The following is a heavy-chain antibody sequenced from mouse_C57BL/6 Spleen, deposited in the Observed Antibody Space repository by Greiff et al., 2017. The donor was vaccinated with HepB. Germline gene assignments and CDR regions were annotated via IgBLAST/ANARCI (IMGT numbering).Heavy chain of an antibody. CDR2: IYPRSGNT. CDR1: GYTFTSYG. CDR3: ARSYEYDEAGYYYAMDY. D-gene: IGHD2-4*01. Sequence: VQLQQSGAELARPGASVKLSCKASGYTFTSYGISWVKQRTGQGLEWIGEIYPRSGNTYYNEKFKGKATLTADKSSSTAYMELRSLTSEDSAVYFCARSYEYDEAGYYYAMDYWGQGTSVTVSS. V-gene: IGHV1-81*01. J-gene: IGHJ4*01.